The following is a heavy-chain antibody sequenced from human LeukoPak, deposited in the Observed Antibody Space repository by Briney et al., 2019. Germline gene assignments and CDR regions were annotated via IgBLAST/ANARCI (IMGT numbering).Heavy chain of an antibody. CDR3: ARVGLVGLATGFDY. CDR2: INPHNGDT. Sequence: ASVSVSCTASGYTFTSYAMNWVRQAPGQGLEWMGWINPHNGDTNYAQTLQGRVTMTTDTSTSTAFMELRSLRSDDPAGYYFARVGLVGLATGFDYWGQGTLVTVSS. CDR1: GYTFTSYA. J-gene: IGHJ4*02. D-gene: IGHD1-26*01. V-gene: IGHV1-18*01.